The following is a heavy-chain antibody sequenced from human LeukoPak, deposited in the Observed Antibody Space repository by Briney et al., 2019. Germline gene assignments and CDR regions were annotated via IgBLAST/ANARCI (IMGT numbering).Heavy chain of an antibody. J-gene: IGHJ4*02. Sequence: SETLSLTCTVSGGSISSYYWSWIRQPPGKGLEWIGYIYYSGSTNYNPSLKSRVTISVDTSKNQFSLKLSFVTAADTAVYYCARVRSGSLLVDYWGQGTLVTVSS. CDR2: IYYSGST. D-gene: IGHD1-26*01. CDR1: GGSISSYY. CDR3: ARVRSGSLLVDY. V-gene: IGHV4-59*01.